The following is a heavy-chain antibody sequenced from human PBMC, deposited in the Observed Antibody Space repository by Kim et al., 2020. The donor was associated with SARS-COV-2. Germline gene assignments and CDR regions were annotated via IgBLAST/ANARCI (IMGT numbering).Heavy chain of an antibody. CDR2: INPSGGST. CDR3: ARDQRPIHPYYYDSSGYYSGFDY. D-gene: IGHD3-22*01. V-gene: IGHV1-46*01. J-gene: IGHJ4*02. CDR1: GYTFTSYY. Sequence: ASVKVSCKASGYTFTSYYMHWVRQAPGQGLEWMGIINPSGGSTSYAQKFQGRVTMTRDTSTSTVYMELSSLRSEDTAVYYCARDQRPIHPYYYDSSGYYSGFDYWGQGTLVTVSS.